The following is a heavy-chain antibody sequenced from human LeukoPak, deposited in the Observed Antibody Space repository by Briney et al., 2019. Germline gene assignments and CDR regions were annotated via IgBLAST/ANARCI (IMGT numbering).Heavy chain of an antibody. CDR1: GFTFSGSA. V-gene: IGHV3-73*01. CDR3: TRRPDWGGDYYYGMDV. CDR2: IRSKANSYAT. D-gene: IGHD7-27*01. J-gene: IGHJ6*02. Sequence: GGSLKLSCAASGFTFSGSAMHWVRQASGKGLEWVGRIRSKANSYATACAASVKGRFTISRDDSKNTAYLQMNSLKTEDTAVYYCTRRPDWGGDYYYGMDVWGQGTTVTVSS.